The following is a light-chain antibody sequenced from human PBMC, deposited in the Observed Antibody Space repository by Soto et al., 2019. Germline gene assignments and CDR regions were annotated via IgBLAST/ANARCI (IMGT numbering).Light chain of an antibody. CDR3: MQTLQTPPFA. Sequence: DIVMTQSPLSLPVTPGEPASISCRSSQTLLHSNGYNYVDWYLQRPGQSPQLLIYLASNRASGVPDRFSGSGSGTAFTLKISRVEAEDVGVYYCMQTLQTPPFAFGPGTKVDI. CDR1: QTLLHSNGYNY. CDR2: LAS. V-gene: IGKV2-28*01. J-gene: IGKJ3*01.